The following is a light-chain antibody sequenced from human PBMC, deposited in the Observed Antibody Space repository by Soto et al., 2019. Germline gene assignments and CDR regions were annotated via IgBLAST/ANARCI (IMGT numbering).Light chain of an antibody. Sequence: DIQMTQSPSTLSGSVGDRVTITCRASQTIISWLAWYQQKPGKAPKLLIYKASALKSGVPSRFSGSGSGTEFTLTISSLQPDDFPTYYCQHYNSYSEAFGQGTKVDIK. CDR2: KAS. J-gene: IGKJ1*01. CDR3: QHYNSYSEA. V-gene: IGKV1-5*03. CDR1: QTIISW.